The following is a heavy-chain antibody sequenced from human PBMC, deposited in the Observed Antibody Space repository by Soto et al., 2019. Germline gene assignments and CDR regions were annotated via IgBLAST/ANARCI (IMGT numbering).Heavy chain of an antibody. CDR1: GGSISSGGYY. V-gene: IGHV4-31*03. D-gene: IGHD2-15*01. Sequence: SETLSLTCTVSGGSISSGGYYWSWIRQHPGKGLEWIGYIYYSWSTYYNPSLKSRVTISVDTSKNQFSLKLSSVTAADTAVYYCARNRLGYCSGGSCYWFDPWGQGTLVTVSS. CDR2: IYYSWST. CDR3: ARNRLGYCSGGSCYWFDP. J-gene: IGHJ5*02.